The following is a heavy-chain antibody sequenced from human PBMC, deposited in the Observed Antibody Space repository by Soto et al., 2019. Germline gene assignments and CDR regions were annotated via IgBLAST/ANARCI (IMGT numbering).Heavy chain of an antibody. CDR1: GYTFSMSG. J-gene: IGHJ6*02. V-gene: IGHV1-18*01. CDR3: AREGPRPYYYYGMDV. CDR2: ISGYNGKT. Sequence: QVQLVQSVAEVKKPGASVKVSCKSSGYTFSMSGISWVRQAPGQGLEWMGWISGYNGKTNYEQKFQDRVTMTTDTSTNMAYMELRSLRSDDTAVYYCAREGPRPYYYYGMDVWGQGTTVTVSS.